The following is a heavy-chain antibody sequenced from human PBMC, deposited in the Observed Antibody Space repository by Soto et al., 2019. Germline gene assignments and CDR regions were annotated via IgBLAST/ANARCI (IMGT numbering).Heavy chain of an antibody. Sequence: PGGSLRLSCAASGFTFISDAMSWVLQAPGKGLEWVSAISGSGGSTYYADSVKGRFTISRDNSKNTLYLQMNSLRAEDTAVYYCAKDPYSSSWYVADWFDPWGQGILVTVSS. CDR2: ISGSGGST. J-gene: IGHJ5*02. CDR3: AKDPYSSSWYVADWFDP. V-gene: IGHV3-23*01. D-gene: IGHD6-13*01. CDR1: GFTFISDA.